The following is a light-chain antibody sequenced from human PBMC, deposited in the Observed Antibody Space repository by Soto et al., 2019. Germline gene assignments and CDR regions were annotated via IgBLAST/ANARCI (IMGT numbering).Light chain of an antibody. CDR2: GAS. V-gene: IGKV3D-20*02. CDR1: QSVSSSY. Sequence: EIVMTQSPATLSLSTGERDTLPCSASQSVSSSYLAWYQQKPGQAPRLLIYGASSRATGIPDRFSGSGSGTDFTLTISRLEPEDFALYYCQQRSNWPITFGQGTRLEIK. J-gene: IGKJ5*01. CDR3: QQRSNWPIT.